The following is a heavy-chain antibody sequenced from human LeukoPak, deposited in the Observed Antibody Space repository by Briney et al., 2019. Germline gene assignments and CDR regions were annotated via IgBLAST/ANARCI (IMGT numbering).Heavy chain of an antibody. CDR3: ARELPMDV. CDR2: ISSSSSYI. J-gene: IGHJ6*02. V-gene: IGHV3-21*01. CDR1: GISFSSHG. Sequence: GGSLRLSCAASGISFSSHGMHWVRQAPGKGLEWVSSISSSSSYIYYADSVKGRFTISRDNAKNSLYLQMNSLRAEDTAVYYCARELPMDVWGQGTTVTVSS.